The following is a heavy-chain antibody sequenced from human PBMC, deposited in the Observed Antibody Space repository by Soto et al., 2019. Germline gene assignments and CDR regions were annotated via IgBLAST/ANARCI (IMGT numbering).Heavy chain of an antibody. J-gene: IGHJ6*02. V-gene: IGHV4-31*03. CDR1: GGSISSGGYY. CDR3: ARGGRRSPGMDV. CDR2: IYYSGST. Sequence: QVQLQESGPGLVKPSQTLSLTCTVSGGSISSGGYYWSWIRQHPGKGLEWIGYIYYSGSTYYNPSLKSRGTISVDTAKNQFSLKLSSVTAADTAVYYCARGGRRSPGMDVWGQGTTVTVSS.